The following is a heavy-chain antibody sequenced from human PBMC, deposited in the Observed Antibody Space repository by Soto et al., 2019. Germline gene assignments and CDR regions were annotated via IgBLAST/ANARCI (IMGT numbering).Heavy chain of an antibody. J-gene: IGHJ4*02. V-gene: IGHV3-7*01. CDR2: IKGDGSEK. Sequence: EVQLVESGGGLVQPGGSLRLSCAASGFTFSSYWMSWVRQAPGKGLEWVANIKGDGSEKYYVDSVKGRFTISTDNAKNSLYLQMNGLRAEDTAVYYCAREGRGYCSSTSCPGIWGQGTLVTVSS. CDR3: AREGRGYCSSTSCPGI. CDR1: GFTFSSYW. D-gene: IGHD2-2*01.